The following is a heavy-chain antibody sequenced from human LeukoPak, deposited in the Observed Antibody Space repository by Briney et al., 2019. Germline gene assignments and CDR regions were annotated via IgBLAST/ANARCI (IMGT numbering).Heavy chain of an antibody. D-gene: IGHD4-17*01. V-gene: IGHV3-48*01. Sequence: GGSLRLSCAASGFTFSSYSMNWVRQAPGKGLEWVSYISSSSSTIYYADSVKGRFTISRDNAKNSLYLQMNGLRAEDTAVYYCARDNGDYYTTWFDPWGQGTLVTVSS. J-gene: IGHJ5*02. CDR3: ARDNGDYYTTWFDP. CDR2: ISSSSSTI. CDR1: GFTFSSYS.